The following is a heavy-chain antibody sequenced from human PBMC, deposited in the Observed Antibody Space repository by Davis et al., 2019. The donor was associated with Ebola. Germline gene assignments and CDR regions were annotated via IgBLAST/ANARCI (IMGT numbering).Heavy chain of an antibody. CDR3: AKDMTTVTTNGY. D-gene: IGHD4-17*01. CDR1: GFTFDDYA. V-gene: IGHV3-9*01. CDR2: ISWNSGSI. J-gene: IGHJ4*02. Sequence: SLRLSCAASGFTFDDYAMHWVRQAPGKGLEWVSGISWNSGSIGYADPVKGRFTISRDNAKNSLYLQMNSLRAEDTALYYCAKDMTTVTTNGYWGQGTLVTVSS.